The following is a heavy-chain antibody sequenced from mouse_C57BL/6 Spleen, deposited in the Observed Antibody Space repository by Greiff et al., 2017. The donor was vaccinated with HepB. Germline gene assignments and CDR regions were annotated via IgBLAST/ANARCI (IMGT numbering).Heavy chain of an antibody. CDR3: TRGGGNYGYWYFDV. Sequence: EVQVVESGEGLVKPGGSLKLSCAASGFTFSSYAMSWVRQTPEKRLEWVAYISSGGDYIYYADTVKGRFTISRDNARNTLYLQMSSLKSEDTAMYYCTRGGGNYGYWYFDVWGTGTTGTVAS. V-gene: IGHV5-9-1*02. J-gene: IGHJ1*03. CDR1: GFTFSSYA. D-gene: IGHD2-1*01. CDR2: ISSGGDYI.